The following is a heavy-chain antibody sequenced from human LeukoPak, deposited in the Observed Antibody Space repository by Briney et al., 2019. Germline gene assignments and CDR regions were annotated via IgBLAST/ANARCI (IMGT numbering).Heavy chain of an antibody. D-gene: IGHD3-3*01. Sequence: PGGSLRLSCAASGFTFSSYEMNWVRQAPGKGLEWVSYISSSGSTIFYTDSVKGRFTISRHSSKNTLYLQMNCLRGEDTAVYYCARFLGRITISGVVPYGMDVWGQGTTVTVSS. CDR3: ARFLGRITISGVVPYGMDV. J-gene: IGHJ6*02. CDR2: ISSSGSTI. V-gene: IGHV3-48*03. CDR1: GFTFSSYE.